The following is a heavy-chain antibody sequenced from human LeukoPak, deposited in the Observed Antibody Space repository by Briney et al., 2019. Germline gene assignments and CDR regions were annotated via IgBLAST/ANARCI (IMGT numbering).Heavy chain of an antibody. V-gene: IGHV4-34*01. Sequence: SETLSLTCAVYGGSFSGYYWSWIRQPPGKGLEWIGEINHSGSTNYNPSLKSRVTISVDKSKTQFSLKLSSVTAADTAVYYCARDAVGATRYYYYYMDVWGKGTTVTISS. CDR3: ARDAVGATRYYYYYMDV. D-gene: IGHD1-26*01. CDR1: GGSFSGYY. J-gene: IGHJ6*03. CDR2: INHSGST.